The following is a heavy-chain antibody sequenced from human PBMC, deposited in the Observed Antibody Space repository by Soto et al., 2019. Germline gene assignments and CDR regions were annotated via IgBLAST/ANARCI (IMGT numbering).Heavy chain of an antibody. Sequence: SGPTLVNPTQTLTLTCTFSGFSLSTSGVGVGWIRQPPGKALEWLALIYWDDDKRYSPSLKSRLTITKDTSKNQVVLTMTNMDPVDTATYYCAHSQNPPYYGSGPHAVAFDIWGQGTMVTVSS. CDR3: AHSQNPPYYGSGPHAVAFDI. J-gene: IGHJ3*02. D-gene: IGHD3-10*01. CDR1: GFSLSTSGVG. V-gene: IGHV2-5*02. CDR2: IYWDDDK.